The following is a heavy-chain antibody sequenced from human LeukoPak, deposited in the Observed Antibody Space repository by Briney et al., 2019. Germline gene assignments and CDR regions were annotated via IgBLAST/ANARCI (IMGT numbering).Heavy chain of an antibody. CDR3: AKDIVVVPAAPYYYYGMDV. Sequence: GGSLRLSCAASGFTLSSYAMSWVRQAPGKGLEWVSAISGSGGSTYYADSVKGRFTISRDNSKNTLYLQMNSLRAEDTAVYYCAKDIVVVPAAPYYYYGMDVWGQGTTVTVSS. V-gene: IGHV3-23*01. CDR1: GFTLSSYA. J-gene: IGHJ6*02. CDR2: ISGSGGST. D-gene: IGHD2-2*01.